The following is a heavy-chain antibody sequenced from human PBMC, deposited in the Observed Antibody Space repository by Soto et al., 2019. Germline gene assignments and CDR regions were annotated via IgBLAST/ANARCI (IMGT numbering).Heavy chain of an antibody. J-gene: IGHJ4*02. D-gene: IGHD5-12*01. CDR2: VRGNGDPP. CDR3: VKSRGGNNFDFFD. Sequence: GGSLRLSCSASGFTFSSYAMHWVRQAPGKGLEYVSGVRGNGDPPFYADSVKGRFTISRDNSKNALYLQMSSLSADDTAVYYCVKSRGGNNFDFFDWGQGALVTVSS. CDR1: GFTFSSYA. V-gene: IGHV3-64D*06.